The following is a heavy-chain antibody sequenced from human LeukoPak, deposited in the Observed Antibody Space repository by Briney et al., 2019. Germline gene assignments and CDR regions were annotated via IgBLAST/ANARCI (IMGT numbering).Heavy chain of an antibody. CDR1: GYTFTGSY. Sequence: ASVKVSCKTSGYTFTGSYVHWVRQAPGQGLEWMGRIDVNSGDTYLARKFQGRVTLTRDTSISTDYLELSSLDSDDSAVYYCARYIGGSGWCWGQGALVTVSS. D-gene: IGHD3-16*01. CDR3: ARYIGGSGWC. J-gene: IGHJ4*02. V-gene: IGHV1-2*06. CDR2: IDVNSGDT.